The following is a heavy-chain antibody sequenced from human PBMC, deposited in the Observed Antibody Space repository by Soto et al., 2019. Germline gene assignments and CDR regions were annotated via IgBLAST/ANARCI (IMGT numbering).Heavy chain of an antibody. J-gene: IGHJ4*02. V-gene: IGHV3-11*01. CDR2: ISGSGKTI. CDR1: GFTFSVYY. D-gene: IGHD3-22*01. CDR3: ARDGGRGWDLAN. Sequence: QVQLVESGGGLVRPGGSLRLSCAASGFTFSVYYMSWSRQAPGKGLEWVSHISGSGKTIYYADSVKGRFSISRDNAEKSLYLQMNSLIGEDTAEYYCARDGGRGWDLANLGQGILVTVSS.